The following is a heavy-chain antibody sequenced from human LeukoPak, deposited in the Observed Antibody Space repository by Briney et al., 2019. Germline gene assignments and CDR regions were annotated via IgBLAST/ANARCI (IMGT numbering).Heavy chain of an antibody. J-gene: IGHJ4*02. CDR2: IYTSGST. Sequence: PSQTLSLTCTVSGGSISSGSYYWSWIRQPAGKGLEWIGPIYTSGSTNYNPSLKSRVTISVDTSKNQFSLKLSSVTAADTAVYYCARGGVVPADMWTYWGQGALVTVSS. V-gene: IGHV4-61*02. CDR1: GGSISSGSYY. CDR3: ARGGVVPADMWTY. D-gene: IGHD2-2*01.